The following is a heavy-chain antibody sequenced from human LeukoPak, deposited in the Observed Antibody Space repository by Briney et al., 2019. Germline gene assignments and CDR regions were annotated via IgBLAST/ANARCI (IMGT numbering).Heavy chain of an antibody. CDR3: ARAGTYYYDSSGYYSWGLAFGY. V-gene: IGHV3-30*04. CDR1: GFTFSSYA. CDR2: ISYDGSNK. J-gene: IGHJ4*02. D-gene: IGHD3-22*01. Sequence: GGSLRLSCAGSGFTFSSYAMSWVRQAPGKGLEWVAVISYDGSNKYYADSVKGRFTISRDNSKNTLYLQMNSLRAEDTAVYYCARAGTYYYDSSGYYSWGLAFGYWGQGTLVTVSS.